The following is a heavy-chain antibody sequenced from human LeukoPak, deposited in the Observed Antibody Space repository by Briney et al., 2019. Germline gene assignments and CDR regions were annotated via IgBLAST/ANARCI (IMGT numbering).Heavy chain of an antibody. CDR2: INPSSGGT. Sequence: VASVRVSSMAPGYSFTVYFIHWVRQAPGQGREWMGWINPSSGGTNADKKLQGRVTMTRDTSICTAYMELSSLRADDTVIYFCARVGGNDLALDYWGQGTLVTVSS. CDR3: ARVGGNDLALDY. CDR1: GYSFTVYF. J-gene: IGHJ4*02. V-gene: IGHV1-2*02. D-gene: IGHD5-12*01.